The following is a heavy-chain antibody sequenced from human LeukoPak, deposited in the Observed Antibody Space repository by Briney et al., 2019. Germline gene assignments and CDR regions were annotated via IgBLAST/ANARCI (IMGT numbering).Heavy chain of an antibody. V-gene: IGHV3-23*01. CDR1: GFTFSNYA. Sequence: GGSLRLSCAASGFTFSNYAMSWVRQAPGTGLEWVSATSGSGGSTYYTDSVKGRFTISRDNSKNTLYLQMNSLRAEDTALYYCAKTYGSGSYGYFDYWGQGTLVTVSS. J-gene: IGHJ4*02. CDR3: AKTYGSGSYGYFDY. CDR2: TSGSGGST. D-gene: IGHD3-10*01.